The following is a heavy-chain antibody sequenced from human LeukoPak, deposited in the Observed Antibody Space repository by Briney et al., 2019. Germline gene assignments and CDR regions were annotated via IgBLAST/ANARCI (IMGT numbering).Heavy chain of an antibody. Sequence: ASVKVSCKASGYNLDKYGLTWVRQAPGQGLEWMGWISPSNGDTKYAQNFQDRITLTTDTSTNTAYMELTNLRSDDTAVYYCARDVAVATSLEWFDSWGQGTLITVSS. J-gene: IGHJ5*01. CDR3: ARDVAVATSLEWFDS. CDR1: GYNLDKYG. CDR2: ISPSNGDT. D-gene: IGHD5-12*01. V-gene: IGHV1-18*01.